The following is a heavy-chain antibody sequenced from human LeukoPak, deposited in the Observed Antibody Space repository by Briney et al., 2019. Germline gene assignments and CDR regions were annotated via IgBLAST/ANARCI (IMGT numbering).Heavy chain of an antibody. V-gene: IGHV3-23*01. CDR3: ARDSGSYLQPSDY. D-gene: IGHD1-26*01. CDR2: ITSSGDRT. Sequence: GRSLRLSCAASGFTFSSYGMHWVRQAPGRGLEWVSSITSSGDRTYYADSVQGRFTISRDNSKNTLYLQMSSLRAEDGAVYHCARDSGSYLQPSDYWGQGTLVTVSS. CDR1: GFTFSSYG. J-gene: IGHJ4*02.